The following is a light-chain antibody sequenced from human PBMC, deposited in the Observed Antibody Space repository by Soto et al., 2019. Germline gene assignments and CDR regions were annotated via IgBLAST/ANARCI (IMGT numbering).Light chain of an antibody. CDR3: QQRNTWPPVT. V-gene: IGKV3-11*01. J-gene: IGKJ5*01. Sequence: PGERATLSCRASPSVPNFVAWYQQKPGQAPRLLIYGAFNRATGIPARFSGSGSGTDFTLTINSLEPEDSAIYYCQQRNTWPPVTFGQGTRLEIK. CDR2: GAF. CDR1: PSVPNF.